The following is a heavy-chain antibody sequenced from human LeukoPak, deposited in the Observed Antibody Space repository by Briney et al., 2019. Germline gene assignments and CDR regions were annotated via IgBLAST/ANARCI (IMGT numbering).Heavy chain of an antibody. J-gene: IGHJ5*02. V-gene: IGHV3-21*01. Sequence: GGSLRLSCAASGFTFSSYAMSWVRQAPGKGLEWVSSISSSSSYIYYADSVKGRFTISRDNAKNSLYLQMNSLRAEDTAVYYCARDRYSNYVHNWFDPWGQGTLVTVSS. CDR2: ISSSSSYI. CDR3: ARDRYSNYVHNWFDP. CDR1: GFTFSSYA. D-gene: IGHD4-11*01.